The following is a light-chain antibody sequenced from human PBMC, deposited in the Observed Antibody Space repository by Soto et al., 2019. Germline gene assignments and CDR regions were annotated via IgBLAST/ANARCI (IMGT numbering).Light chain of an antibody. CDR1: RSDVGGYNY. CDR3: SSYSSSSTQV. V-gene: IGLV2-14*01. J-gene: IGLJ1*01. Sequence: QSVLTQPASVSGSPGQSITISCTGTRSDVGGYNYVSWYQQHPGKAPKLMIYDVRSRPSGVSNRLSGSKSGNTASLTISGLQAEDEADYYCSSYSSSSTQVFGTGTKVTVL. CDR2: DVR.